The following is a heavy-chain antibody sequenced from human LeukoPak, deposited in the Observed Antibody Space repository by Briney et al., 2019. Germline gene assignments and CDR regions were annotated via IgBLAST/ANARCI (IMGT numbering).Heavy chain of an antibody. D-gene: IGHD6-13*01. CDR1: GYTFTGYY. V-gene: IGHV1-2*02. Sequence: EASVKVSCKASGYTFTGYYMHWVRQAPGQGLEWMGWINPNSGGTNYAQIFQGRVTMTRDTSISTAYMEVSRLRSDDTAVYYCARVAAPGQVDFDYWGQGTLVTVSS. CDR2: INPNSGGT. CDR3: ARVAAPGQVDFDY. J-gene: IGHJ4*02.